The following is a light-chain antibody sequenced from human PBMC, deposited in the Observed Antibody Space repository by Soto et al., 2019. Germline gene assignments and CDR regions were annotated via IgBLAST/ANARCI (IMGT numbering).Light chain of an antibody. Sequence: QSGLAQPDSLSGSPGQSITISCTGTSSDVGGYDYVSWYQLHPCKAPKLMVFEVNNRPSGVSYRFSGSKSGNTASLTISGLQAEDEADYFCSSYSISTAYLFGTGTKV. CDR1: SSDVGGYDY. CDR2: EVN. CDR3: SSYSISTAYL. V-gene: IGLV2-14*01. J-gene: IGLJ1*01.